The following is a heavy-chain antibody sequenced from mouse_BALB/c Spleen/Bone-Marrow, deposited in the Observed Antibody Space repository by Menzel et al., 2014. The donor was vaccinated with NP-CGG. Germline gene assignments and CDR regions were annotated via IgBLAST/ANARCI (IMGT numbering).Heavy chain of an antibody. CDR2: SFPGDGST. J-gene: IGHJ4*01. D-gene: IGHD2-3*01. CDR3: ARDGDDDYYGRDAMDY. Sequence: QVQLKESGAELVKPGASVKLSCKASGYTFTTYDINWVRQRPEQGLEWIGWSFPGDGSTKYNEKFKSKATLSTDKSFCTVFMQLRRLKYEDSAVYYCARDGDDDYYGRDAMDYWGQGITVNDSS. CDR1: GYTFTTYD. V-gene: IGHV1-85*01.